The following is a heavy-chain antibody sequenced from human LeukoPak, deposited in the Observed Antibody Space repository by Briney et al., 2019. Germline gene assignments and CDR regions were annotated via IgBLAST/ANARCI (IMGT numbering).Heavy chain of an antibody. J-gene: IGHJ4*02. D-gene: IGHD4-23*01. CDR1: GGSISSGGHS. CDR2: IYHSGSGST. V-gene: IGHV4-30-2*02. Sequence: TPSQTLSLTCTVSGGSISSGGHSWSWIRQPPGKGLEWIGYIYHSGSGSTYYNPSLKSRVTISIDKSKNQFSLKLSSVTAADTAVYYCARTLPPDYGGNPLATDYWGQGTLVTVSS. CDR3: ARTLPPDYGGNPLATDY.